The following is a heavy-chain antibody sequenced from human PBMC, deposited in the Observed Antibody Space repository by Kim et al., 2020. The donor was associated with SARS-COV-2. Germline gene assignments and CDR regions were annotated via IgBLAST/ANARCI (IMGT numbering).Heavy chain of an antibody. V-gene: IGHV3-23*01. D-gene: IGHD2-2*01. CDR3: AKGPVLC. J-gene: IGHJ4*02. CDR2: SGATT. Sequence: SGATTYSADSGKARFTISRDNSKTTVYLQMNSLRAEDTAVYHCAKGPVLCWGQGTLVTVSS.